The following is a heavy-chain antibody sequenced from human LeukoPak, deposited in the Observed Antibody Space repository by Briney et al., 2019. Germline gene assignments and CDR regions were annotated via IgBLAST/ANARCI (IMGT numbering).Heavy chain of an antibody. CDR1: GFTFSSYA. J-gene: IGHJ4*02. Sequence: GGSLRLSCAASGFTFSSYAMSWVRQAPGKGLEWVSAISGSGGSTYYADSVKGRFTISRDNSKNTLYLQMNSLRAEDTAVYYCAKEYYDFWSGYYGTDYWGRGTLVTVSS. CDR2: ISGSGGST. CDR3: AKEYYDFWSGYYGTDY. V-gene: IGHV3-23*01. D-gene: IGHD3-3*01.